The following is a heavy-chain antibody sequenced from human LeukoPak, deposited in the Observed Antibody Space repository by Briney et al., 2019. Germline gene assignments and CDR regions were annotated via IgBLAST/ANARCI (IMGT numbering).Heavy chain of an antibody. Sequence: GGSLRLSCAASGFTFSNAWMSWVRQAPGKGLEWVGRIKSKTDGGTTDYAAPVKGRFTISRDNAKNSLYLQMNSLRAEDTAVYYCARDPIPPAANFDYWGQGTLVTVSS. CDR2: IKSKTDGGTT. V-gene: IGHV3-15*01. CDR1: GFTFSNAW. J-gene: IGHJ4*02. CDR3: ARDPIPPAANFDY. D-gene: IGHD2-2*01.